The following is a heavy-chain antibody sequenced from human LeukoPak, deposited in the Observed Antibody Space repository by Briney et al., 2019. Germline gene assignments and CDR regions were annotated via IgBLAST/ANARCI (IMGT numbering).Heavy chain of an antibody. CDR1: GGSISSYY. Sequence: PSETLSLTCTVSGGSISSYYWSWIRQPAGKGLEWIGRIYTSGSTNYNPSLKSRVTMSVDTSKNQFSLKLSSVTAADTAVYYCARATHIYGSGSYGDWFDPWGQGTLVTVSS. V-gene: IGHV4-4*07. CDR2: IYTSGST. CDR3: ARATHIYGSGSYGDWFDP. D-gene: IGHD3-10*01. J-gene: IGHJ5*02.